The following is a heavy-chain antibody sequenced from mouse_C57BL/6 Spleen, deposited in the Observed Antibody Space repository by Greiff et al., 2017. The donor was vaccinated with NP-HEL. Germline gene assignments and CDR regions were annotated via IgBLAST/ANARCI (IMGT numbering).Heavy chain of an antibody. D-gene: IGHD2-14*01. CDR2: IYPGDGDT. V-gene: IGHV1-82*01. CDR3: AREGDYRPMDY. CDR1: GYAFSSSW. Sequence: QVQLQQSGPELVKPGASVKISCKASGYAFSSSWMNWVKQRPGKGLEWIGRIYPGDGDTTYNGKFTGKATLTADKSSSTAYMQLSSLTSEDSAVYFCAREGDYRPMDYWGQGTSVTVSS. J-gene: IGHJ4*01.